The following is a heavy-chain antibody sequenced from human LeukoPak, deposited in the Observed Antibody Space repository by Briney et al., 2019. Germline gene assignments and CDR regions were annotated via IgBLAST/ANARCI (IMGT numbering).Heavy chain of an antibody. CDR2: IKKDGSEK. D-gene: IGHD6-19*01. CDR1: GFIFSGSW. J-gene: IGHJ4*02. CDR3: ARGPYSSGWYFDY. V-gene: IGHV3-7*01. Sequence: GGSLRLSCTASGFIFSGSWMAWIRQAPGKGLGWVAIIKKDGSEKYYVDSMKGRFTISRDNAKNSLFLQMNSLRAEDTAVYYCARGPYSSGWYFDYWGQGTLVTVSS.